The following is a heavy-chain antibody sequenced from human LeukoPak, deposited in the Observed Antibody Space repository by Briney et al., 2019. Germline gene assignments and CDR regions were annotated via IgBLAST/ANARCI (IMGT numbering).Heavy chain of an antibody. J-gene: IGHJ4*02. CDR2: IIPIFGTA. CDR3: ARGGGYSYAGPGYFDY. Sequence: GASVKVSCKASGGTFSSYAISWVRQAPGQGLEWIGGIIPIFGTANYAQKFQGRVTITADKSTSTAYMELSSLRSEDTAVYYCARGGGYSYAGPGYFDYWGQGTLVTVSS. CDR1: GGTFSSYA. V-gene: IGHV1-69*06. D-gene: IGHD5-18*01.